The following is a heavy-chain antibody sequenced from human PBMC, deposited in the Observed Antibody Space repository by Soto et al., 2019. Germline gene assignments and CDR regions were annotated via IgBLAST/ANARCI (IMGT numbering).Heavy chain of an antibody. V-gene: IGHV4-30-4*01. CDR3: VRDSTNWRGMDV. CDR1: GGSISSGDHC. Sequence: NPSETLSLTCTVSGGSISSGDHCWSWVRQPPGEGLEWIGYIYYSGTTYYNPSLESRVSISIDTSKNRFSLKLSSVTAADTAVYFCVRDSTNWRGMDVWGQGTTVTVSS. J-gene: IGHJ6*02. D-gene: IGHD2-8*01. CDR2: IYYSGTT.